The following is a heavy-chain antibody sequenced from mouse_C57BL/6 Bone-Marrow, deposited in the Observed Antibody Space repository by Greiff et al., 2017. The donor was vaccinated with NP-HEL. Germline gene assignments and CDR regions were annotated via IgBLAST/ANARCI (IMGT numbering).Heavy chain of an antibody. CDR3: ARNGWTRGYAMDY. CDR2: IWTGGGT. Sequence: VHLVESGPGLVAPSQSLSISCTVSGFSLTSYAISWVRQPPGKGLEWLGVIWTGGGTNYNSALKSRLSISKDNSKSQVFLKMNSLQTDDTARYYCARNGWTRGYAMDYWGQGTSVTVSS. D-gene: IGHD1-2*01. J-gene: IGHJ4*01. V-gene: IGHV2-9-1*01. CDR1: GFSLTSYA.